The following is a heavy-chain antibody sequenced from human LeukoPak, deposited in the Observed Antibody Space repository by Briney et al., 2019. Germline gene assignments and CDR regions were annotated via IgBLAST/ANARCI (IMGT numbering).Heavy chain of an antibody. D-gene: IGHD2-15*01. V-gene: IGHV3-23*01. CDR2: ISGRGDST. J-gene: IGHJ5*02. CDR1: GFTINNYG. Sequence: GGSLRLSCASSGFTINNYGMTWVRQAPGKGLEWVSTISGRGDSTYYADSVKGRFTISRDNSKNTLYLQMNSLRAEDTAVYYCARLLGYCSGGSCSDNWFDPWGQGTLVTVSS. CDR3: ARLLGYCSGGSCSDNWFDP.